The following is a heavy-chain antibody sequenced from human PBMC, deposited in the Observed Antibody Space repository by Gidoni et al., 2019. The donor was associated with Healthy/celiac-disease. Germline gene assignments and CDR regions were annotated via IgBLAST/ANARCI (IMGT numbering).Heavy chain of an antibody. Sequence: QVQLVESGGGVVQPGRSLRLSCAASGFTFSSYAMHWVRQAPGKGLEWVAVISYDGSNKYYADSVKGRFTISRDNSKNTLYLQMNSLRAEDTAVYYCARDRCLGGSSTSCYLDYWGQGTLVTVSS. CDR1: GFTFSSYA. CDR2: ISYDGSNK. D-gene: IGHD2-2*01. V-gene: IGHV3-30*01. CDR3: ARDRCLGGSSTSCYLDY. J-gene: IGHJ4*02.